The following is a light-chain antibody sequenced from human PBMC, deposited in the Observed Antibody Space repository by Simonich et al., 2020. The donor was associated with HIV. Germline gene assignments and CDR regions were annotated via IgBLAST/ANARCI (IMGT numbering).Light chain of an antibody. CDR3: QHYNNWPPGT. V-gene: IGKV3-15*01. Sequence: TVITQSPATLSVSPGETSTISCMSIPSVSTHLDWYQQKHGQAHRLLIYGASTRATGIPARLSGSGSGTEFTLTISSLQSEDFAIYYCQHYNNWPPGTFGQGTKVEFK. CDR1: PSVSTH. CDR2: GAS. J-gene: IGKJ1*01.